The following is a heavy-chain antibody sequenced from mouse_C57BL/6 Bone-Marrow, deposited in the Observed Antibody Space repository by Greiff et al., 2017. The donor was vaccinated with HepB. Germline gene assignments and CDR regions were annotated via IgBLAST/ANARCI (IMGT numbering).Heavy chain of an antibody. J-gene: IGHJ2*01. Sequence: EVQVVESGGGLVKPGGSLKLSCAASGFTFSDYGMHWVRQAPEKGLEWVAYISSGSSTIYYADTGKGRFTTSRDNAKNTLFLQMTSLRSEDTAMYYCASTTYSYYFDYWGQGTTLTVSS. V-gene: IGHV5-17*01. D-gene: IGHD2-12*01. CDR1: GFTFSDYG. CDR3: ASTTYSYYFDY. CDR2: ISSGSSTI.